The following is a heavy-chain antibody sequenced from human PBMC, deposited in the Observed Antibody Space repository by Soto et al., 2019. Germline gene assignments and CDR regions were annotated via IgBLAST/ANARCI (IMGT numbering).Heavy chain of an antibody. D-gene: IGHD3-10*01. CDR2: INYRGTT. Sequence: QVQLQESGPGLVKPSQTLSLTCTVSGGSIIDGQTYLNWIWQHPERGLEWMGYINYRGTTNYRPALKSRILISIDTSKNQIFLSLTAVTAADTAVYYCARDSPELAPYWGQGTLVTVSS. J-gene: IGHJ4*02. CDR3: ARDSPELAPY. V-gene: IGHV4-31*03. CDR1: GGSIIDGQTY.